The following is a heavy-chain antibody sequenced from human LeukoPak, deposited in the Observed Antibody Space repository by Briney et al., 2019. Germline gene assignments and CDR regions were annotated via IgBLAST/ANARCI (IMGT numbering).Heavy chain of an antibody. CDR2: IYYSGST. Sequence: SETLSLTCAVYGGSFSGYYWSWIRQPPGKGLEWIGYIYYSGSTNYNPSLKSRVTISVDTSKNQFSLKLSSVTAADTAVYYCARSRGSSGWGAFDIWGQGTMVTVSS. V-gene: IGHV4-59*01. D-gene: IGHD3-22*01. CDR3: ARSRGSSGWGAFDI. CDR1: GGSFSGYY. J-gene: IGHJ3*02.